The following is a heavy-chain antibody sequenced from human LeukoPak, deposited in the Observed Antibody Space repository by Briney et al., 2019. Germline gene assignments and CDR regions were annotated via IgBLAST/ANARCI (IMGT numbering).Heavy chain of an antibody. CDR3: ARVNYDLPQTPYYYYYMDV. J-gene: IGHJ6*03. V-gene: IGHV3-33*01. D-gene: IGHD3-3*01. Sequence: GGSLRLSCAASGFTFSSYGMNWVRQAPGKGLEWVAVIWYDGSNKYYADSVKGRFTISRDNSKNTLYLQMNSLRAEDTALYHCARVNYDLPQTPYYYYYMDVWGKGTTVTVSS. CDR2: IWYDGSNK. CDR1: GFTFSSYG.